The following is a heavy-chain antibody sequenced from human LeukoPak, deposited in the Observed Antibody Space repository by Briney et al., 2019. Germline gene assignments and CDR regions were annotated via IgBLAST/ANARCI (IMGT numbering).Heavy chain of an antibody. CDR3: ARDGGHFWELLRSAYDY. V-gene: IGHV3-21*01. CDR1: GFTFSGYG. Sequence: GGSLRPSCAASGFTFSGYGTNWVRQAPGKGLEWASSISISSSYINYADSVKGRFTISRDNAKNSVYLQMNSLRAEDTAVYYCARDGGHFWELLRSAYDYWGQGTLVTVSS. D-gene: IGHD1-26*01. CDR2: ISISSSYI. J-gene: IGHJ4*02.